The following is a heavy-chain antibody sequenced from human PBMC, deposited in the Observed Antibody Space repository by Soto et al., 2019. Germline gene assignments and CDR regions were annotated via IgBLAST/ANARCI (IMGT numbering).Heavy chain of an antibody. J-gene: IGHJ4*02. Sequence: QVQLQGSGPGLLKPSETLSLTCTVSGDSISSYYWSWIRQPPGKGLEWIGYIYYSGSSNYNPSLKSRVTISVDTYKNQFSLKLSSVTAADTAVYYCARSNGDYGDYWGQGPLVTVSS. CDR1: GDSISSYY. CDR3: ARSNGDYGDY. V-gene: IGHV4-59*01. CDR2: IYYSGSS. D-gene: IGHD4-17*01.